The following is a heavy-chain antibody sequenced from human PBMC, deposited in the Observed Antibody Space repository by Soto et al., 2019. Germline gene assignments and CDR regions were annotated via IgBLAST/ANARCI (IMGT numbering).Heavy chain of an antibody. D-gene: IGHD5-18*01. CDR3: ARQLSGYSYAYFDY. CDR1: GGSISSSSYY. Sequence: KTSETLSLTCTVSGGSISSSSYYWGWIRQPPGKGLEWIGSIYYSGSTYYNPSLKSRVTISVDTSKNQFSLKLSSVTAADTAVYYCARQLSGYSYAYFDYWGQGTLVTVS. V-gene: IGHV4-39*01. CDR2: IYYSGST. J-gene: IGHJ4*02.